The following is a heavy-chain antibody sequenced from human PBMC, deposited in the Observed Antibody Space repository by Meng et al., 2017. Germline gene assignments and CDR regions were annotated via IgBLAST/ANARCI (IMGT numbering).Heavy chain of an antibody. V-gene: IGHV3-23*04. J-gene: IGHJ4*02. Sequence: EVQMVESGGGLVKPGGSLRLSCAASGFTFSSYAMNWVRQAPGKGLEWVSVISGSGGTTYYADSVKGRFTISRDNSKNTLYLQMNSLRAEDTAVYYCARDLGYSPDYRGQGTLVTVSS. D-gene: IGHD6-13*01. CDR1: GFTFSSYA. CDR3: ARDLGYSPDY. CDR2: ISGSGGTT.